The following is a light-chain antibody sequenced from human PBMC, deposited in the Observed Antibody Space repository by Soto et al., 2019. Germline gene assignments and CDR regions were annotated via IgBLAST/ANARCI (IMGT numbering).Light chain of an antibody. CDR2: DAS. V-gene: IGKV1-5*01. Sequence: DIHMTQSPSTLSASVGDRVTITCRASQSITTWLAWYQQKPGKAPNLLIFDASILESGVPSRFSGSGSGTEFTFTISSLQPDDFGTYYCQQYDNYSLTFGGGTKVEIK. J-gene: IGKJ4*01. CDR3: QQYDNYSLT. CDR1: QSITTW.